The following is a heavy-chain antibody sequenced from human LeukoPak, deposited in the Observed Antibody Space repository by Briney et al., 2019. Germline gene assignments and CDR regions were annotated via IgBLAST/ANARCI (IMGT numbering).Heavy chain of an antibody. J-gene: IGHJ4*02. V-gene: IGHV1-46*01. CDR2: INPSGGST. CDR1: GYTFTSYY. CDR3: ARGTYYYDSSGYYYDY. Sequence: ASVKVSCKASGYTFTSYYMHWVRQAPGQGLEWMGIINPSGGSTSYAQKFQGRVTMTRDTSTSTVYMELSSLRSEDTAVHYCARGTYYYDSSGYYYDYWGQGTLVTVSS. D-gene: IGHD3-22*01.